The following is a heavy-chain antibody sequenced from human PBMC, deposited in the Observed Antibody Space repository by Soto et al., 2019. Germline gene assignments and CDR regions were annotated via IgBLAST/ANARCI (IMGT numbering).Heavy chain of an antibody. Sequence: PSETLSLTCTVSGGSLSSSSYYWGWICQPPGKGLEWIGYIYYSGSTYYNPSLKSRVTISVDTSKNQFSLKLSSVTAADTAVYYCARDRSITMVRGVIILGFPSSNWFDPWGQGTLVTVSS. J-gene: IGHJ5*02. D-gene: IGHD3-10*01. V-gene: IGHV4-39*07. CDR1: GGSLSSSSYY. CDR2: IYYSGST. CDR3: ARDRSITMVRGVIILGFPSSNWFDP.